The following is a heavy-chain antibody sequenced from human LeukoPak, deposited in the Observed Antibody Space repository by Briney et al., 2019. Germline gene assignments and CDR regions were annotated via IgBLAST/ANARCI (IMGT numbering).Heavy chain of an antibody. CDR1: GYTFTSYD. J-gene: IGHJ2*01. V-gene: IGHV1-8*01. CDR3: ARSHRYSSGNWYFDL. Sequence: ASVKVSCKASGYTFTSYDFNWVRQATGQGLEWMGWMNPNSGNTGYAQKFQGRVTMTRNTSISTAYMELSALRSEDTAVYYCARSHRYSSGNWYFDLWGRGTLVTASS. CDR2: MNPNSGNT. D-gene: IGHD5-18*01.